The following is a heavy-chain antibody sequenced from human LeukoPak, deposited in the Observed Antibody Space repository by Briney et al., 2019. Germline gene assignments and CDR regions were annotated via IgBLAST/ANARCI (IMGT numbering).Heavy chain of an antibody. Sequence: SETLSLTCTVSGVSISSSNSYWGWIRQPPGKGLEWIGSVYYTGDTYYNASLKSRVTIVIDTSKNQISLRLTSVTATDTAMYYCARQTGSGLFTLPGGQGTLVTVSS. V-gene: IGHV4-39*01. D-gene: IGHD3/OR15-3a*01. CDR1: GVSISSSNSY. CDR3: ARQTGSGLFTLP. CDR2: VYYTGDT. J-gene: IGHJ4*02.